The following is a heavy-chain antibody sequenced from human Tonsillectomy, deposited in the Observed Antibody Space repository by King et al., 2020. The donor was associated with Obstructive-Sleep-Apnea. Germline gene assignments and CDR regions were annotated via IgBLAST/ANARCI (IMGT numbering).Heavy chain of an antibody. D-gene: IGHD1-14*01. CDR1: GYTFTSFD. V-gene: IGHV1-8*01. J-gene: IGHJ3*02. Sequence: VQLVESGAEVKKPGASVKVSCKSSGYTFTSFDIIWVRQATGQGLEWMGWMNPNSGNTGYAQKFQGRVIMTRNTSINTAYMELCSLRSEDTAIYYCARGSRTFDIWGQGTVVTVSS. CDR2: MNPNSGNT. CDR3: ARGSRTFDI.